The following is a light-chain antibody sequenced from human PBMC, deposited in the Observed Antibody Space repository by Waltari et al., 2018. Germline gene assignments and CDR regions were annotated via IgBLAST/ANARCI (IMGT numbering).Light chain of an antibody. CDR2: AAS. J-gene: IGKJ4*01. Sequence: DIQVTQSPSSLSASVGDRVTITCRTSPSISTSLNWYQQKPGKPPKLLIFAASALQSGVSSRFSGSGSQTDFTLTIRNLQPEDFATYYCQQSYRAPQTFGGGTK. CDR1: PSISTS. CDR3: QQSYRAPQT. V-gene: IGKV1-39*01.